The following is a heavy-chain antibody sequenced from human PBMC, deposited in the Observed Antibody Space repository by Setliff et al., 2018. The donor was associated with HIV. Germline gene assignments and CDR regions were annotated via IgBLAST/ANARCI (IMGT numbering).Heavy chain of an antibody. Sequence: SETLSLTCTVSGCSISSHYWSWIRQPPGKGLEWIGHIYTSGSTNYNPSIKRRVTMSVGTSKNQFSLKQSPVTAADTAAYYCARCYYNFWSGYPLDYMDVWGKGTTVTVSS. D-gene: IGHD3-3*01. CDR1: GCSISSHY. J-gene: IGHJ6*03. V-gene: IGHV4-4*08. CDR3: ARCYYNFWSGYPLDYMDV. CDR2: IYTSGST.